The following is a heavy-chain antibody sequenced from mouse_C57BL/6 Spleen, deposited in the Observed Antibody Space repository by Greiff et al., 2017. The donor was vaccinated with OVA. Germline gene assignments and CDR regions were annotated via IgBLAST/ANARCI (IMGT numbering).Heavy chain of an antibody. J-gene: IGHJ4*01. Sequence: QVQLQQSGPGLVAPSQSLSITCTVSGFSLTSYGVHWVRQPPGKGLEWLVVIWSDGSTTYNSALKSRLSISKDNSKSQVFLKMNSLQTDDTAMYYCARREGYEGEYYYAMDYWGQGTSVTVSS. CDR3: ARREGYEGEYYYAMDY. D-gene: IGHD2-14*01. CDR2: IWSDGST. V-gene: IGHV2-6*03. CDR1: GFSLTSYG.